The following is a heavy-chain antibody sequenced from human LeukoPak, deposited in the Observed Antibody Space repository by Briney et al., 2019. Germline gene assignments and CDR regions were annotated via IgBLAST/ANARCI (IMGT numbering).Heavy chain of an antibody. CDR1: GGSISSYY. CDR2: IYYSGST. V-gene: IGHV4-59*01. D-gene: IGHD6-13*01. J-gene: IGHJ3*02. Sequence: SETLSLTCTVSGGSISSYYWSWIRQPPGKGLEWIGYIYYSGSTNYNPSLKSRVTISVDTSKNQFSLKLSSVTAADTAVYYCAVSWWDAFDIWGQGTMVTVSS. CDR3: AVSWWDAFDI.